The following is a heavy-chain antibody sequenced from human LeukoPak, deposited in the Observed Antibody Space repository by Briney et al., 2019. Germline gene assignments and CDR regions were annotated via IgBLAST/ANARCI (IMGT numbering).Heavy chain of an antibody. J-gene: IGHJ4*02. D-gene: IGHD6-13*01. Sequence: GSLRLSCTASGFTFGDFTMSWFRQAPGKGLKWVGFIRNKAYGGTTEYAASVKGRFSISRDDSKSIAYLQMNSLKVEDTAVYYCTRDPDSSSSRWPKPADNWGQGTLVTVSS. CDR3: TRDPDSSSSRWPKPADN. V-gene: IGHV3-49*03. CDR1: GFTFGDFT. CDR2: IRNKAYGGTT.